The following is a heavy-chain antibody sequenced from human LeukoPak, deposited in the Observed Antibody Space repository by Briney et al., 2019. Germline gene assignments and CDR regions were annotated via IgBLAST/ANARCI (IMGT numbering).Heavy chain of an antibody. D-gene: IGHD3-22*01. CDR2: IIPIFGTA. CDR1: GGTFSSYA. CDR3: ARSEYYYDSSGYLHWFDP. Sequence: ASVKVSCKASGGTFSSYAISWVRQAPGQGLEWMGGIIPIFGTANYAQKFQGRVTITADESTSTAYMELSSLRSEDTAVYYCARSEYYYDSSGYLHWFDPWGQGTLVTVSS. J-gene: IGHJ5*02. V-gene: IGHV1-69*13.